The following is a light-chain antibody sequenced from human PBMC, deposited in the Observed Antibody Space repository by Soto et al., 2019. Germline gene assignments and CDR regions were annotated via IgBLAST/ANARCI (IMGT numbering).Light chain of an antibody. CDR3: QQYAVSPIT. CDR1: QSIKNNF. J-gene: IGKJ5*01. Sequence: EIVLTQSPGTLCLSPGERATLSCGASQSIKNNFLAWYQQKPGQAPRLLIFGASSRSSGIPYRFSGSGSGTDFTLTISRLEPEDFAVFYCQQYAVSPITFGQGTRLEIK. V-gene: IGKV3-20*01. CDR2: GAS.